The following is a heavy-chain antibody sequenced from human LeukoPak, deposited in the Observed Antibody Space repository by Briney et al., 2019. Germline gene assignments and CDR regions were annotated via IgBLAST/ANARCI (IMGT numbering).Heavy chain of an antibody. D-gene: IGHD3-22*01. CDR1: GGSISSSSYY. J-gene: IGHJ4*02. CDR3: AGAYYYDSSGSEDYFDY. Sequence: KPSETLSLTCTVSGGSISSSSYYWGWIRQPPGKGLEWIGSIYYSGSTYYNPSLKSRFTISVDTSKNQFSLKLSSVTAADTAVYYCAGAYYYDSSGSEDYFDYWGQGTLVTVSS. CDR2: IYYSGST. V-gene: IGHV4-39*01.